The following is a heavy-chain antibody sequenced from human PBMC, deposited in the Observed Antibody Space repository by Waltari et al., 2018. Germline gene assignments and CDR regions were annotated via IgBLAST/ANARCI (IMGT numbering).Heavy chain of an antibody. CDR3: ARVMGSHYYGMDV. V-gene: IGHV1-69*01. CDR1: GYSFTSYW. CDR2: ITPSVGTA. J-gene: IGHJ6*02. Sequence: VQLVQAGAEVKKPGESLKISCKGSGYSFTSYWVGGVRQMPGKGLEWMGGITPSVGTANYAQAVPGRVTITADEDTNTDYMELSRLRSEDTAVSYCARVMGSHYYGMDVWGQGTTVTVSS. D-gene: IGHD3-10*01.